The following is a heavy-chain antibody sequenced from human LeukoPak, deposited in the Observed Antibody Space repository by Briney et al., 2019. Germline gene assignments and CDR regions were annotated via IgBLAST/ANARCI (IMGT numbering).Heavy chain of an antibody. CDR3: AKSKSSSSGSNYMDV. CDR1: GFTFDDYA. Sequence: GGSLRLSCAVFGFTFDDYAMHWVRQAPGKGLEGVSVISWDGGSTYYADSVKGRFTISRDNSTNSLYLQMNSLRAEGTALYYCAKSKSSSSGSNYMDVWGKGTTVTVSS. J-gene: IGHJ6*03. V-gene: IGHV3-43D*03. D-gene: IGHD6-6*01. CDR2: ISWDGGST.